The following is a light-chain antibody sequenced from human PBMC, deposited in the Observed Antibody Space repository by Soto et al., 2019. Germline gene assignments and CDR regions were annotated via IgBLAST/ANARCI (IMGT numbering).Light chain of an antibody. V-gene: IGKV3-20*01. Sequence: EIVLTQSPGTLSLSLGEAATLSCRASQTVSSSSLAWYQQRPGRAPRLLMYSASSRATGTPDRFSGSGSGTDFTLTISRLETEDFAVYYCQQYGSSRPTFGGGTKVEIK. CDR2: SAS. J-gene: IGKJ4*01. CDR3: QQYGSSRPT. CDR1: QTVSSSS.